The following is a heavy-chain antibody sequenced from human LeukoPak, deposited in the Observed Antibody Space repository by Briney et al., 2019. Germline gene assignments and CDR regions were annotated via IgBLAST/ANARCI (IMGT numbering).Heavy chain of an antibody. CDR1: GYSISSGYY. Sequence: PSETLSLTCTVSGYSISSGYYWGWIRQPPGKGLEWIGSIYHSGSTYYNPSLKSRVTISVDTSKNRFSLKLSSVTAADTAVYYCATNLGYCSSTSCLTRGWFDPWGQGTLVTVSS. CDR2: IYHSGST. J-gene: IGHJ5*02. CDR3: ATNLGYCSSTSCLTRGWFDP. D-gene: IGHD2-2*01. V-gene: IGHV4-38-2*02.